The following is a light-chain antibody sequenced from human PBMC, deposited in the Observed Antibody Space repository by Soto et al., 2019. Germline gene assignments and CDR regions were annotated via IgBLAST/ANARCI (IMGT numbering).Light chain of an antibody. CDR3: SSFTSSSTQV. J-gene: IGLJ3*02. V-gene: IGLV1-44*01. CDR2: NTN. Sequence: QSVLTQPPSASGTPGQRVTISCSGSSSNIGSNAVNWYQQLPGTAPKLLIYNTNQRPSGAPDRFSGSKSANTASLTISGLQADDEADYYCSSFTSSSTQVFGGGTKLTVL. CDR1: SSNIGSNA.